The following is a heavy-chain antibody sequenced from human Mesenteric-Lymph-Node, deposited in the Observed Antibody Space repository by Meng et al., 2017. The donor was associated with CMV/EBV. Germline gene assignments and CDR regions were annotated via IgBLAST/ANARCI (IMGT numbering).Heavy chain of an antibody. CDR3: ARVTPGEYFDY. J-gene: IGHJ4*02. D-gene: IGHD3-10*01. Sequence: CTVSGGSITSDNQHWSWIRQSPGRGLEWVGYIYYSGSSYYNPSLKSRLTISVDTAKNQLSLKLNSVTAADTAVYFCARVTPGEYFDYWGQGSLVTVSS. CDR1: GGSITSDNQH. V-gene: IGHV4-30-4*01. CDR2: IYYSGSS.